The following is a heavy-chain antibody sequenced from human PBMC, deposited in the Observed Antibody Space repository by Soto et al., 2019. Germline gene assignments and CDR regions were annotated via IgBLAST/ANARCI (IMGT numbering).Heavy chain of an antibody. J-gene: IGHJ4*02. V-gene: IGHV2-5*02. CDR3: AHRRSYCSGGSCYSGFDY. CDR1: GFSLSTSGVG. Sequence: QITLKESGPTLVKPTQTLTLTCTFSGFSLSTSGVGVGRIRQPPGKALEWLALIYWDDDKRYSPSLKSRLTITKDTSKNQVVLTMTNMDPVDTATYYCAHRRSYCSGGSCYSGFDYWGQGTLVTVSS. CDR2: IYWDDDK. D-gene: IGHD2-15*01.